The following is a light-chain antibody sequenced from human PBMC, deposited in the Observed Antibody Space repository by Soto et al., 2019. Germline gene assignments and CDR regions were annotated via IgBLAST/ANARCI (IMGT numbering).Light chain of an antibody. V-gene: IGKV3-20*01. J-gene: IGKJ1*01. CDR2: GAS. CDR1: QSVSSSY. Sequence: EIALTQSPGTLSLSPGERATPSCRASQSVSSSYLAWYQQKPGQAPRLLIYGASSRATGIPDRFSGSGSGTDFTLTISRLEPEDFAVYYCQQYGPTFGQGTKVEIK. CDR3: QQYGPT.